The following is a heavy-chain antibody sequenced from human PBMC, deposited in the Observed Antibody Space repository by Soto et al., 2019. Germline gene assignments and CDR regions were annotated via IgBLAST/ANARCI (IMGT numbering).Heavy chain of an antibody. V-gene: IGHV1-69*12. J-gene: IGHJ6*02. Sequence: QVQLVQSGAEVKKPGSSVKVSCRAPGGTFNSHTISWVRQAPGQGLEWMGGIMPMVGVTNYARKCQGRLTMTANDSTITGSMEVSGLTSDDTAVYYCAAEGVTSSMSLPWMGYHYYGLAVWGQGTTVIVSS. CDR1: GGTFNSHT. D-gene: IGHD2-2*01. CDR2: IMPMVGVT. CDR3: AAEGVTSSMSLPWMGYHYYGLAV.